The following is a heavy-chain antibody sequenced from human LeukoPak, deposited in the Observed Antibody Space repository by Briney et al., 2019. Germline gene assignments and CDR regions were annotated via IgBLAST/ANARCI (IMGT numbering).Heavy chain of an antibody. CDR1: DYSISISYY. J-gene: IGHJ3*02. Sequence: SETLSLTCTVSDYSISISYYWGWIRQSPGKRLEWIGSIYHSGSTYYNPSLKSRVTISVDTSKNQFSLKLSSVTAADTAVYYCARDGDAFDIWGQGTMVTVSS. CDR3: ARDGDAFDI. V-gene: IGHV4-38-2*02. CDR2: IYHSGST.